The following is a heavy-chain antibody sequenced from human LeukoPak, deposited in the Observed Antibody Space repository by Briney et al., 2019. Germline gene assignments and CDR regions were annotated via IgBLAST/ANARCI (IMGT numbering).Heavy chain of an antibody. CDR1: GLTISSNW. Sequence: PGGSLCLSCAASGLTISSNWMHSGCQAPGEGLRRVSRISSEGGDTSSAASVKGRLTIYWENAKTTPYLKMRSLRAEGPAPYYFAKEEICANGVWSSCMNVWGKGATVTVSS. V-gene: IGHV3-74*01. CDR2: ISSEGGDT. D-gene: IGHD2-8*01. J-gene: IGHJ6*03. CDR3: AKEEICANGVWSSCMNV.